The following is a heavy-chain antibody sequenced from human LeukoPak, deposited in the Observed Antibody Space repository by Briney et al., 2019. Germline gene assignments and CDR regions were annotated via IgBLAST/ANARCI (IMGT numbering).Heavy chain of an antibody. CDR1: GGSISSYY. J-gene: IGHJ6*02. D-gene: IGHD2-21*02. CDR3: ARLLAYCGGDCYSKDYYYYYGMDV. Sequence: PSETLSLTCTVSGGSISSYYWSWIRQPPGKGLEWIGYIYYSGSTNYNPSLKRRVTISVETSKKQFSLKLSSVTAADTAVYYCARLLAYCGGDCYSKDYYYYYGMDVWGQGTTVTVSS. CDR2: IYYSGST. V-gene: IGHV4-59*01.